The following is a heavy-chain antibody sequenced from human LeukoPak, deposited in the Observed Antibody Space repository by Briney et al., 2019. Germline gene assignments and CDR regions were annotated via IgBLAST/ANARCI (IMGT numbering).Heavy chain of an antibody. V-gene: IGHV3-23*01. J-gene: IGHJ3*02. D-gene: IGHD3-22*01. Sequence: PGGSLRLSCAASGFTFSSYAMSWVRQAPGKGLEWVSAISVSGGSAYYADSVKGRFTISRDNSKNTLYLQMNSLRAKDTAVYYCAKAIVVVTLSDAFDIWGQGTMVTVSS. CDR2: ISVSGGSA. CDR1: GFTFSSYA. CDR3: AKAIVVVTLSDAFDI.